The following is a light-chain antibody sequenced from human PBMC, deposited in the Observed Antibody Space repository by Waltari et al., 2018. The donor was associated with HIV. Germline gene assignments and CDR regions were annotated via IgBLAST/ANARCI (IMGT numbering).Light chain of an antibody. V-gene: IGKV1-5*03. CDR2: KAS. CDR1: QNINNW. CDR3: QQYNTHSRT. Sequence: GDRVTITCRASQNINNWLAWYQQKPGKAPNLLIYKASSLQSGVPSRFSGSGSGTEFTLTISSLQPDDFATYYCQQYNTHSRTFGQGTKVEIK. J-gene: IGKJ1*01.